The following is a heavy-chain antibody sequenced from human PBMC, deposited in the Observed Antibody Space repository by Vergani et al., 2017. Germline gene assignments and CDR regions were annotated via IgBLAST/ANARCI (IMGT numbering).Heavy chain of an antibody. CDR3: AKDRDYDFWSGYYPDAFDI. V-gene: IGHV3-30*18. CDR1: GFTFSSYG. Sequence: QVQLVESGGGVVQPGRSLRLSCAASGFTFSSYGMHWVRQAPGKGLEWVAVISYDGSNKYYADSVKVRFTISRDNSKNTLYLQMNSLRAEDTAVYYCAKDRDYDFWSGYYPDAFDIWGQGTMVTVSS. D-gene: IGHD3-3*01. CDR2: ISYDGSNK. J-gene: IGHJ3*02.